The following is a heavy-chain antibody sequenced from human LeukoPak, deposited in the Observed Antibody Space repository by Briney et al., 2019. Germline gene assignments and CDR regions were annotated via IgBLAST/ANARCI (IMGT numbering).Heavy chain of an antibody. CDR1: GRSLRRYY. D-gene: IGHD3-10*01. CDR2: ISFTGIT. Sequence: SETLSPTCTVAGRSLRRYYWSWIRQTPGRGLEWIGYISFTGITNYNPSLKSRVIISVDTSQNQIFLKLSSVSAADTAVYYCARDPRPGGWLAPWGQGTLVTVAS. J-gene: IGHJ5*02. V-gene: IGHV4-59*12. CDR3: ARDPRPGGWLAP.